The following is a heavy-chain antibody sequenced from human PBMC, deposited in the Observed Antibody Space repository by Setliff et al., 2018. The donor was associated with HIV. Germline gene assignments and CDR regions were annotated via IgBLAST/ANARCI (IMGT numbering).Heavy chain of an antibody. Sequence: ASVKVSCKISGYTLTELSIHWVRQAPGKGLEWMANFDPEDGETFYAQKFQGRLTMTEDTSTDTAYMELSSLRSEDTAMYYCATDPGYSSTWYSESFQHWGQGPVVTVSS. CDR3: ATDPGYSSTWYSESFQH. J-gene: IGHJ1*01. CDR2: FDPEDGET. V-gene: IGHV1-24*01. D-gene: IGHD6-13*01. CDR1: GYTLTELS.